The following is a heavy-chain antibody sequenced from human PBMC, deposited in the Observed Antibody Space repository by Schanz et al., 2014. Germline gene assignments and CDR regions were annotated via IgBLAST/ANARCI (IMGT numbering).Heavy chain of an antibody. CDR3: AKDLAAVGVFDY. CDR1: GFTFSSYD. V-gene: IGHV3-21*05. Sequence: EVQLLESGGGLVKPGGSLRLSCAASGFTFSSYDMNWVRQAPGKGLEWVSYISASSGTMYHADSVKGRFTISRDNSKNTLDLQMNSLRAEDTAIYYCAKDLAAVGVFDYWGQGSLVTVSS. D-gene: IGHD6-13*01. J-gene: IGHJ4*02. CDR2: ISASSGTM.